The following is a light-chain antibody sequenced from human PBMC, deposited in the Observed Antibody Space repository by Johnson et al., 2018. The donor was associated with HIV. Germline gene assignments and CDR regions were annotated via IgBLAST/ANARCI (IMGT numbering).Light chain of an antibody. V-gene: IGLV1-51*02. CDR3: GTWDSSLSAYV. J-gene: IGLJ1*01. CDR2: ENN. Sequence: QSALTQPPSVSAAPGQKVTISCSGSSSNIGNNYVSWYQQLPGTAPKLLIYENNKRPSGIPDRFSGSQSGTSATLGISALQTGDEADYYCGTWDSSLSAYVFGTGTKVTVL. CDR1: SSNIGNNY.